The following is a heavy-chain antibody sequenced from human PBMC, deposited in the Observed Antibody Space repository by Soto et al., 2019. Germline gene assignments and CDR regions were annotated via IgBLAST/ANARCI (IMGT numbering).Heavy chain of an antibody. D-gene: IGHD6-6*01. V-gene: IGHV1-45*02. CDR2: ITPFNGNT. Sequence: QMQLVQSGAEVKKTGSSVKVSCKASGYTFTYRYLHWVRQAPGQALEWMGWITPFNGNTNYAQKFPDRVTITRDRSMSTAYMELSSLRSEDTAMYYCAGGIAARPGFFDPWGQGTLVTVSS. J-gene: IGHJ5*02. CDR1: GYTFTYRY. CDR3: AGGIAARPGFFDP.